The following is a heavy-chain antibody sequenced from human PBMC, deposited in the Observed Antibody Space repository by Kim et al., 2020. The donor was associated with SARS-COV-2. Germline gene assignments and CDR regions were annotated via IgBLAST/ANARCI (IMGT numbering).Heavy chain of an antibody. CDR2: INHSGST. CDR3: ARVRYYYDSSGYKWAFDY. V-gene: IGHV4-34*01. Sequence: SETLSLTCAVYGGSFSGYYWSWIRQPPGKGLEWIGEINHSGSTNYNPSLKSRVTISVDTSKNQFSLKLSSVTAADTAVYYCARVRYYYDSSGYKWAFDYWGQGTLVTVSS. J-gene: IGHJ4*02. D-gene: IGHD3-22*01. CDR1: GGSFSGYY.